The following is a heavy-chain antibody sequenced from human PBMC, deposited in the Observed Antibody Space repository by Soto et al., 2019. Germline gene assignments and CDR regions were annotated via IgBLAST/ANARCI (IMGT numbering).Heavy chain of an antibody. CDR1: GGTFSSYA. CDR2: IIPIFGTA. J-gene: IGHJ5*02. Sequence: QVQLVQSGAEVKKPGSSVKVSCKASGGTFSSYAISWVRQAPGQGLEWMGGIIPIFGTANYAQKFQGRVTITADESTSTAYMELSSLRSEDTAVYYCASLWGSSGYFYGGWFGPWGQGTLVTVSS. V-gene: IGHV1-69*01. D-gene: IGHD3-22*01. CDR3: ASLWGSSGYFYGGWFGP.